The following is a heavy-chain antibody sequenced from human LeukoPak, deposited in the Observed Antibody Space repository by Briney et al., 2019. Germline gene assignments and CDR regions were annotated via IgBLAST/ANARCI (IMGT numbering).Heavy chain of an antibody. D-gene: IGHD4-17*01. Sequence: GGSLRLSCTASGFAFSNYAMIWVRQAPGKALEWVSAIVVSGGVTRYADSVKGRFTISRDNSKNTLYLQMSSLTAEDTAVYYCAKDPNGDYVGAFDFWGQGTMVTVSS. V-gene: IGHV3-23*01. CDR1: GFAFSNYA. J-gene: IGHJ3*01. CDR3: AKDPNGDYVGAFDF. CDR2: IVVSGGVT.